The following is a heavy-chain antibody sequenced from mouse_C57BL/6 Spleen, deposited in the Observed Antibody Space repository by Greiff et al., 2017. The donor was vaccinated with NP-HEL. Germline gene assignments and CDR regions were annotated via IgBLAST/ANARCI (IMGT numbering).Heavy chain of an antibody. J-gene: IGHJ4*01. V-gene: IGHV1-19*01. CDR3: ARSRAGYRIDY. Sequence: EVQLQQSGPVLVKPGASVKMSCKASGYTFTDYNMNWVKQSHGKSLEWIGVINPYNGGTSYNQKFKGKATLTVDKSSSTAYMELNSLTSEDSAVYYCARSRAGYRIDYWGQRTTVTVSS. D-gene: IGHD3-2*02. CDR2: INPYNGGT. CDR1: GYTFTDYN.